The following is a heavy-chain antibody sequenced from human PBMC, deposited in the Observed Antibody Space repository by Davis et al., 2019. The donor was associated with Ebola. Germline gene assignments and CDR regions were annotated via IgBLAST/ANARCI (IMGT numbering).Heavy chain of an antibody. V-gene: IGHV3-23*01. J-gene: IGHJ4*02. CDR3: AKVPYVTMIVVALDY. D-gene: IGHD3-22*01. Sequence: GESLKISCAASGFTFSSYAMSWVRQAPGKGLEWVSAISGSGGSTYYADSVKGRFTISRDNSKNTLYLQMNSLRAEDTAVYYCAKVPYVTMIVVALDYWGQGTLVTVSS. CDR2: ISGSGGST. CDR1: GFTFSSYA.